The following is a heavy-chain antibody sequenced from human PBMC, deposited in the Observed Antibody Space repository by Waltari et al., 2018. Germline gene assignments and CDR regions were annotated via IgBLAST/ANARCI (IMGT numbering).Heavy chain of an antibody. CDR3: AKAQTGASIAAAGLDY. V-gene: IGHV3-43*01. CDR2: ISWDGGST. D-gene: IGHD6-13*01. J-gene: IGHJ4*02. CDR1: GFTFDDYT. Sequence: EVQLVESGGVVVQPGGSLRLSCAASGFTFDDYTMHWVRQAPGKGLEWVSLISWDGGSTYYADSVKGRFTISRDNSKNSLYLQMNSLRTEDTALYYCAKAQTGASIAAAGLDYWGQGTLVTVSS.